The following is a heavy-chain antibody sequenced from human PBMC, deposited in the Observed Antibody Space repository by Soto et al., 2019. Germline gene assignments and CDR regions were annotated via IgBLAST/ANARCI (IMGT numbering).Heavy chain of an antibody. V-gene: IGHV1-2*02. D-gene: IGHD3-16*01. Sequence: ASVKVSCKASGYTFTGYCMHWVRQAPGQGLEWMGWINPNSGGTNYAQKFQGRVTMTRDTSISTAYMELSRLRSDDTAVYYGARDRYMVMFLGVTMDVWGQGTTVTVSS. CDR3: ARDRYMVMFLGVTMDV. CDR1: GYTFTGYC. J-gene: IGHJ6*02. CDR2: INPNSGGT.